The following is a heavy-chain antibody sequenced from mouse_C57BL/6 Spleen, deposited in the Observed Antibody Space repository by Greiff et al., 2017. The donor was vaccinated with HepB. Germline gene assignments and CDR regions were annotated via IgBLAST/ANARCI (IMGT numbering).Heavy chain of an antibody. CDR3: ARHDYGLAY. D-gene: IGHD2-4*01. V-gene: IGHV1-4*01. J-gene: IGHJ3*01. CDR2: INPSSGYT. Sequence: VQLQQSGAELARPGASVKMSCKASGYTLTSYTMHWVNQRPGQGLEWIGYINPSSGYTKYNQKFKDKATLTADKSSSTAYMQLSSLTSEDSAVYYCARHDYGLAYWGQGTLVTVSA. CDR1: GYTLTSYT.